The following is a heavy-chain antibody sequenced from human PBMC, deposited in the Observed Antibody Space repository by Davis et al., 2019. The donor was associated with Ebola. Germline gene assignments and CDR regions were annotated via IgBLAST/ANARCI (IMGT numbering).Heavy chain of an antibody. Sequence: GESLKISCAASGFTFSSYGMHWVRQAPGKGLEWVAVISHDGSSKYYADSVKGRFTISRDNSKNTLYLQMNSLRAEDTAVYYCAKADPQQYFDYWGQGTLVTVSS. CDR3: AKADPQQYFDY. J-gene: IGHJ4*02. CDR1: GFTFSSYG. CDR2: ISHDGSSK. V-gene: IGHV3-30*18.